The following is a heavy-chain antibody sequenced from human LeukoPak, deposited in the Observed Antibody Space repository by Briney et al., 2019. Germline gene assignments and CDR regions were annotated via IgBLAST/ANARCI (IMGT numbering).Heavy chain of an antibody. V-gene: IGHV4-61*02. D-gene: IGHD6-13*01. J-gene: IGHJ4*02. CDR1: GGSISSGSYY. CDR3: ASSLVAAAESFDY. Sequence: PSETLSLTCTVSGGSISSGSYYWSWIRQPAGKGLEWIGRIYTSGSTNYNPSLKSRVTISVDTSKNQFSLKLSFVTAADTAVYYCASSLVAAAESFDYWGQGTLVTVSS. CDR2: IYTSGST.